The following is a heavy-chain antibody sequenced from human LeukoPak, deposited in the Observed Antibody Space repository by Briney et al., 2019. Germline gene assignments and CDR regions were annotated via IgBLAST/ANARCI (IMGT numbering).Heavy chain of an antibody. CDR2: ISAYNGNT. CDR3: ARDDYGPPMDV. D-gene: IGHD4-17*01. J-gene: IGHJ6*04. CDR1: GYTFTSYG. V-gene: IGHV1-18*01. Sequence: VASVKVSCKASGYTFTSYGVGWVRQTPGQGLEWMGWISAYNGNTNYAQKLQGRVTMTTDTSTSTAYMELRSLRSDDTAVYYCARDDYGPPMDVWGKGTAVTVSS.